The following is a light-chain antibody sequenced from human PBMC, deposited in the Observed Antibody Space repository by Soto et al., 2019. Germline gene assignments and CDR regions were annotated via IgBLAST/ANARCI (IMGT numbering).Light chain of an antibody. V-gene: IGLV2-14*01. CDR2: TVS. J-gene: IGLJ1*01. CDR1: SSDVGANIF. Sequence: QSALTQPASVSGSPGQSITISCTGTSSDVGANIFVSWYQQHPGKVPKLMIYTVSSRPSGVSQRFSGSKSGNTASLTISGFQAEDEADYYCSSFTTDSTYVFGTGPKLTVL. CDR3: SSFTTDSTYV.